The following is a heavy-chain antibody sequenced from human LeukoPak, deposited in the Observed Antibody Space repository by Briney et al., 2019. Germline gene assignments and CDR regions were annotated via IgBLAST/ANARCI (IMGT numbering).Heavy chain of an antibody. D-gene: IGHD3-22*01. CDR1: GLTFSTYS. J-gene: IGHJ4*02. V-gene: IGHV3-21*04. CDR3: AKPHYYDSSGYPYYFDY. CDR2: LSSSSSYI. Sequence: PGGSLRLSCAASGLTFSTYSMNWVRQAPGKGLEWVSSLSSSSSYIYYADSVKGRFTISRDNSKNTLYLQMNSLRAEDTAVYYCAKPHYYDSSGYPYYFDYWGQGTLVTVSS.